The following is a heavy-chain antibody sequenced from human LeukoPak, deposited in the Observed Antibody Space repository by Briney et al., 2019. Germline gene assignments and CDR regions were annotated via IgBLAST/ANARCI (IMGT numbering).Heavy chain of an antibody. CDR2: ISSSSSYI. CDR3: ARGGGGHPYYFDY. V-gene: IGHV3-21*01. CDR1: GFTFSSYS. J-gene: IGHJ4*02. Sequence: GGSLRLSCAASGFTFSSYSMNWVRQAPGKGLEWVSSISSSSSYIYYADSVKGRFTISRDNAKNSLYLQMNRLRAEDTAVYYCARGGGGHPYYFDYWGQGTLVTVSS. D-gene: IGHD4-23*01.